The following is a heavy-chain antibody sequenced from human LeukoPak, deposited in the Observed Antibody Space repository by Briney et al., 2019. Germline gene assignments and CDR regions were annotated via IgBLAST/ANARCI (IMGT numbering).Heavy chain of an antibody. CDR2: ISGSGGST. V-gene: IGHV3-23*01. CDR3: ATYRQIEVPFEF. D-gene: IGHD1-1*01. Sequence: GGSLRLSCAASGFTFSSYGMSWVRQAPGKGLEWVSAISGSGGSTYYADSVKGRFTISRDNSRSTLSLQMDSLRAEDTATYYCATYRQIEVPFEFWGQGTLVTVSS. CDR1: GFTFSSYG. J-gene: IGHJ4*02.